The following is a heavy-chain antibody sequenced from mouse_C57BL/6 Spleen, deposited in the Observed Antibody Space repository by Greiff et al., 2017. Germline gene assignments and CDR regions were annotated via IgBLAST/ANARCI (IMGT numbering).Heavy chain of an antibody. V-gene: IGHV1-82*01. J-gene: IGHJ2*01. CDR1: GYAFSSSW. D-gene: IGHD1-1*01. CDR2: IYPGDGDT. Sequence: VQLQQSGPELVKPGASVKISCKASGYAFSSSWMNWVKQRPGKGLEWIGRIYPGDGDTNYNGKFKGKATLTADKSSSTAYMQLSSLTSEGSAVYCCARTTGESPFDNGGQGATLTVSS. CDR3: ARTTGESPFDN.